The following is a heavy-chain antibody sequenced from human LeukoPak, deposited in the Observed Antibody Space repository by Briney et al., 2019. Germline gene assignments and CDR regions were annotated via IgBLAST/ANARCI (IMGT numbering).Heavy chain of an antibody. CDR1: GYTFTSYY. J-gene: IGHJ5*02. CDR3: AREGYEQWLVRGHWFDP. CDR2: INPSGGST. V-gene: IGHV1-46*01. Sequence: ASVKVSCKASGYTFTSYYMHWMRQAPGQGLEWMGIINPSGGSTSYAQKFQGRVTMTRDTSTSTVYMELSSLRSEDTAVYYCAREGYEQWLVRGHWFDPWGQGTLVTVSS. D-gene: IGHD6-19*01.